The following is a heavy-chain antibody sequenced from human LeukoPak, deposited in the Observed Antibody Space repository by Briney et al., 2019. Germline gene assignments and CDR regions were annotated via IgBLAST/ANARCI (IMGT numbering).Heavy chain of an antibody. V-gene: IGHV1-2*02. CDR2: INPNSGGT. Sequence: ASVKVSCKASGYTFTGYYMHWVRQAPGQGLEWMGWINPNSGGTNYAQKFQGRVTMTRDTSISTAYMELSRLRSDDTAVYYCARLYSSSSKYFDYWGQGTLVTVSS. CDR3: ARLYSSSSKYFDY. D-gene: IGHD6-13*01. CDR1: GYTFTGYY. J-gene: IGHJ4*02.